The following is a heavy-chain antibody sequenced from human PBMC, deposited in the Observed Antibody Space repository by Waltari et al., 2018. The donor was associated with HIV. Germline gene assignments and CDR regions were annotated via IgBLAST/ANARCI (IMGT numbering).Heavy chain of an antibody. CDR3: ARGMGDYRGCMDV. CDR1: GFTFSSYS. V-gene: IGHV3-48*04. J-gene: IGHJ6*02. CDR2: ISSSSSTI. Sequence: EVQLVESGGGLVQPGGSLRLSCAASGFTFSSYSLNWVRQAPGKGLEWVSYISSSSSTIYYADSVKGRFTISRDNAKNSLYLQMNSLRAEDTAVYYCARGMGDYRGCMDVWGQGTTVTVSS. D-gene: IGHD4-4*01.